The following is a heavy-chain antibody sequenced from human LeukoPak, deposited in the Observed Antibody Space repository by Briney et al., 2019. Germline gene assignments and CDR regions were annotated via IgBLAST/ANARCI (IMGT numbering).Heavy chain of an antibody. Sequence: PSEALSLTCTVSGCSISSGIYNWIWIRQPAEKGLEWIVRIYTSGSTNYNPSLKSRVTISVATSKNQCSLKLSSVSAANTAVYYCARVTTGGYYNCWGQGNLVTVSS. J-gene: IGHJ4*02. D-gene: IGHD3-22*01. CDR2: IYTSGST. CDR3: ARVTTGGYYNC. V-gene: IGHV4-61*02. CDR1: GCSISSGIYN.